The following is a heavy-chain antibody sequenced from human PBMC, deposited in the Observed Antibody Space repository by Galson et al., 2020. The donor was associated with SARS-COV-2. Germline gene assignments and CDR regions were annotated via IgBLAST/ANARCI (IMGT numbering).Heavy chain of an antibody. J-gene: IGHJ6*03. Sequence: SETLSLTCTVSGYSISSGYYWGWIRQPPGKGLEWIGSIYHSGSTYYNPSLKSRVTISVDTSKNQFSLKLSSVTAADTAVYYCARVKGPHCSSTSCYWYYYYYYMDVWGKGTTVTVSS. D-gene: IGHD2-2*01. CDR1: GYSISSGYY. CDR3: ARVKGPHCSSTSCYWYYYYYYMDV. CDR2: IYHSGST. V-gene: IGHV4-38-2*02.